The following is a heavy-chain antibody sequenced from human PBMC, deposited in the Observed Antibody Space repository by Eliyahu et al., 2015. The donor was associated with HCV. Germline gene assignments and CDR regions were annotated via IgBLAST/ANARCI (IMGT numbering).Heavy chain of an antibody. D-gene: IGHD6-19*01. CDR1: GGSISTYY. J-gene: IGHJ5*02. CDR2: IHHSGSS. V-gene: IGHV4-59*12. CDR3: ASGGGGIAVAGTGGWFDP. Sequence: ICTVSGGSISTYYWSWIRQPPGKGLEWIGYIHHSGSSNNNPSLKSRVTISVDTSKNQFSLKLSSVTAADPALYYCASGGGGIAVAGTGGWFDPWGQGTLVTVSS.